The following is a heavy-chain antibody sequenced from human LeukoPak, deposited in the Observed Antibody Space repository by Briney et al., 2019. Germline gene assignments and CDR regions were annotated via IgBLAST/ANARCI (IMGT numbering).Heavy chain of an antibody. Sequence: GGSLRLSCAASGFTFNSYSMNWVRQAPGKGLEWVSAISGSGGSTYYADSVKGRFTISRDNSKNTLYLQMNSLRAEDTAVYYCAKALWFGESYGMDVWGQGTTVTVSS. CDR3: AKALWFGESYGMDV. CDR2: ISGSGGST. D-gene: IGHD3-10*01. J-gene: IGHJ6*02. V-gene: IGHV3-23*01. CDR1: GFTFNSYS.